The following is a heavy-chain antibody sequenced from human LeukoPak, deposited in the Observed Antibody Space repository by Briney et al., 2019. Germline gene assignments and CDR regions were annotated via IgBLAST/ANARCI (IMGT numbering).Heavy chain of an antibody. CDR3: ATVHVLVFDY. V-gene: IGHV3-7*01. Sequence: PGGSLRLSCAASGFTFSNYWMTWVRQAPGKGLEWVANIKQDGSEKDYVDSVKGRFTISRDNAKNSLYLQMNSLRAEDTAVYYCATVHVLVFDYWGQGTLVTVSS. CDR1: GFTFSNYW. J-gene: IGHJ4*02. D-gene: IGHD2-8*01. CDR2: IKQDGSEK.